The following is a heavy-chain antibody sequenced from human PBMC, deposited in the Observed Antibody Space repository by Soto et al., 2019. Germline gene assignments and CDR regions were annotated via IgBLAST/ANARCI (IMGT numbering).Heavy chain of an antibody. Sequence: PGGSLRLSCAASGFTFSSYEMNWVRQAPGKGLERVSYISSSGSTIYYADSVKGRFTISRDNAKNSLYLQMNSLRAEDTAVYYCARDGGVVVPAAIPDYYYYYGMDVWGQGTTVTVSS. CDR3: ARDGGVVVPAAIPDYYYYYGMDV. CDR1: GFTFSSYE. J-gene: IGHJ6*02. V-gene: IGHV3-48*03. D-gene: IGHD2-2*01. CDR2: ISSSGSTI.